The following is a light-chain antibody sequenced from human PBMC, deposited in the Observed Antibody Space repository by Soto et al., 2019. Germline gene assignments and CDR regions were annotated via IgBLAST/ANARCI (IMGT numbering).Light chain of an antibody. Sequence: EIVMRQSPATLSVSPGESATLSCRASQGVDTNLAWYQQKPGQTPRLLIYGASTRATGAPDRVAGSGSGTQFPLTISSLQSEDFAIYYCQQYHDWPRTFGQGTKLEI. V-gene: IGKV3-15*01. CDR3: QQYHDWPRT. CDR1: QGVDTN. J-gene: IGKJ2*01. CDR2: GAS.